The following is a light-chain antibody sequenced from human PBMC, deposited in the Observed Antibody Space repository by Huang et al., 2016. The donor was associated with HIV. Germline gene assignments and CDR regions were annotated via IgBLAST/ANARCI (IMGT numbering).Light chain of an antibody. CDR2: AAS. Sequence: IQLTQSPSSLSIYVGDKVTITCRASQGIPNYVAWYQQRPGKAPKLLIDAASTLQNGVPSRCSGSGSGADFALSIANVQPEDSATYYCQQFSSYPLTFGGGTKVEIK. CDR1: QGIPNY. J-gene: IGKJ4*01. V-gene: IGKV1-9*01. CDR3: QQFSSYPLT.